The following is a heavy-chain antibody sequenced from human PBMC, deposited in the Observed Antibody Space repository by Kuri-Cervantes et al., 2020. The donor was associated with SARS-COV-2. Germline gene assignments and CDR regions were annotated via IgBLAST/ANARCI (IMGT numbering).Heavy chain of an antibody. CDR2: ISGSGGST. D-gene: IGHD3-16*01. J-gene: IGHJ4*02. CDR3: AKSRDLYDYVWGSYGD. Sequence: GESLKISCAASGFTFSSYAMHWVCQAPGKGLEWVSAISGSGGSTYYADSVKGRFTISRDNSKNTLYLQTNSLRAEDTAVYYCAKSRDLYDYVWGSYGDWGQGTLVTVYS. CDR1: GFTFSSYA. V-gene: IGHV3-23*01.